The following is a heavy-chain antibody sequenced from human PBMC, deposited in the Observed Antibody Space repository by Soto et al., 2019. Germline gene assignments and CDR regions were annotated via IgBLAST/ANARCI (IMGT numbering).Heavy chain of an antibody. CDR2: IFYSGTA. CDR1: GDSLSSGNHY. D-gene: IGHD3-10*01. CDR3: ARTDYGTAYFDP. J-gene: IGHJ5*02. Sequence: SETLSLTCTVSGDSLSSGNHYWSWIRQPPGKGLEWIGYIFYSGTAYYNPSLKTRLTISVDWSKNQFSLKLSSGTAADAGIYYCARTDYGTAYFDPGGQGSLVTSPQ. V-gene: IGHV4-30-4*01.